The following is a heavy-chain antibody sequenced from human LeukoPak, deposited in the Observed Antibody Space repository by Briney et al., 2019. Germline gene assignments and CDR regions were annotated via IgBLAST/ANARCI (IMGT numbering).Heavy chain of an antibody. D-gene: IGHD3-3*01. Sequence: SETLSLTCTVSGGSINNYYWSWVRQPPGEGLEWIAYIFYNGGTNYNPSLKTRVTISVDTSKNQFSLKLSSVTAADTAVYYCARGRDYDFWSGYSYWGQGTLVTVSS. CDR2: IFYNGGT. V-gene: IGHV4-59*08. CDR1: GGSINNYY. CDR3: ARGRDYDFWSGYSY. J-gene: IGHJ4*02.